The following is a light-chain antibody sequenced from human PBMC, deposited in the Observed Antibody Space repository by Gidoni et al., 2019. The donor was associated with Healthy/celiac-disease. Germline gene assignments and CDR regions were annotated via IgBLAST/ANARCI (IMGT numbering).Light chain of an antibody. CDR1: QSIGSW. V-gene: IGKV1-5*03. J-gene: IGKJ1*01. CDR2: KAS. Sequence: DIQMTQSPSTLSASVGDRVTITCRASQSIGSWLAWYQQKPGKALELLIYKASSLESGVPSRFSGSGSGTEFTLTISSLQPDDFATYYCQQYNSYSTFGQGTKVEIK. CDR3: QQYNSYST.